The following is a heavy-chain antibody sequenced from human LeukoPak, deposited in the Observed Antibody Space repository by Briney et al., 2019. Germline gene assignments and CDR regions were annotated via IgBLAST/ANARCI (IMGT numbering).Heavy chain of an antibody. V-gene: IGHV1-2*02. CDR3: ARWRIQLWPQPLYFDY. J-gene: IGHJ4*02. Sequence: ASVKVSCKASGYTFTGYYMHWVRQAPGQGLEWMGWINPNSGGTNYAQKFQGRVTMTRDTSISTAYMELSGLRSDDTAVYYCARWRIQLWPQPLYFDYWGQGTLVTVSS. D-gene: IGHD5-18*01. CDR2: INPNSGGT. CDR1: GYTFTGYY.